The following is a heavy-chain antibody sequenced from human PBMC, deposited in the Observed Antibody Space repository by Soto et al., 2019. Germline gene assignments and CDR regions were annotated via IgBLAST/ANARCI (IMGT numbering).Heavy chain of an antibody. CDR3: ARYRAAVAVPFDY. CDR2: ISSSSSYI. D-gene: IGHD6-19*01. Sequence: GGSLRLSCAASGFTFSSYSMNWVRQAPGKGLEWVSSISSSSSYIYYADSVKGRFTISRDNAKNSLYLQMNSLRAEDTAVYYCARYRAAVAVPFDYWGQGTLVTVSS. CDR1: GFTFSSYS. V-gene: IGHV3-21*01. J-gene: IGHJ4*02.